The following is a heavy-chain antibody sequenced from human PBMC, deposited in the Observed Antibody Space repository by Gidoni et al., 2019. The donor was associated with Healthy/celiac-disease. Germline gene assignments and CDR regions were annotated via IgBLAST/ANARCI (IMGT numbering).Heavy chain of an antibody. Sequence: EVQLLESGGGLVQPGGSLRLSCAASGFTFSRYAMSWVRQAPGKGLGWVSAISGSGGSTYYADSVKGRFTISRDNSKNTLYLQMNSLRAEDTAVYYCARGGTMVRGVITLLDYWGQGTLVTVSS. J-gene: IGHJ4*02. V-gene: IGHV3-23*01. CDR1: GFTFSRYA. CDR2: ISGSGGST. CDR3: ARGGTMVRGVITLLDY. D-gene: IGHD3-10*01.